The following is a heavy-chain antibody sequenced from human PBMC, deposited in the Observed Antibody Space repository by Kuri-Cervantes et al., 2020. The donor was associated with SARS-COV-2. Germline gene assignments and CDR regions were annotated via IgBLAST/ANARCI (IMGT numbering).Heavy chain of an antibody. CDR3: AMYFYGSGNYHDTLDK. CDR2: INAGNGDT. Sequence: ASVKVSCKSSGLTFVNYAMHWVRQAPGQRLEWMGWINAGNGDTKISQKFQGRVTITRDIFAXTAYMDLSSLRSEDTAVYYCAMYFYGSGNYHDTLDKWGQGTLVTVSS. V-gene: IGHV1-3*01. CDR1: GLTFVNYA. J-gene: IGHJ4*02. D-gene: IGHD3-10*01.